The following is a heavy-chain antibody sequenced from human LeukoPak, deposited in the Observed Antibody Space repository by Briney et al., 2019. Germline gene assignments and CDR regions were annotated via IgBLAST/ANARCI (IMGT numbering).Heavy chain of an antibody. V-gene: IGHV4-34*08. J-gene: IGHJ5*02. CDR1: GFTVRNNY. Sequence: GSLRLSCAASGFTVRNNYMTWVRQAPGKGLEWIGEINHSGSTNYNPSLKSRVTISVDTSKNQFSLKLSSVTAADTAVYYCALVVVVAATRGGWFDPWGQGTLVTVSS. D-gene: IGHD2-15*01. CDR2: INHSGST. CDR3: ALVVVVAATRGGWFDP.